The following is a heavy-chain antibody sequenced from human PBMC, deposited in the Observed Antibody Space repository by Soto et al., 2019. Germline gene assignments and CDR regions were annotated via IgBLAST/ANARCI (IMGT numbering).Heavy chain of an antibody. Sequence: GASVKVSCKASGYTFTSYGISWVRQAPGQGLEWMGWISAYNGNTNYAQKLQGRVTMTTDTSTSTAYMELRSLRSDDTAVYYCARDRMVVIATGNWFDPWGQGTLVTVSS. CDR1: GYTFTSYG. CDR2: ISAYNGNT. J-gene: IGHJ5*02. CDR3: ARDRMVVIATGNWFDP. V-gene: IGHV1-18*01. D-gene: IGHD2-21*01.